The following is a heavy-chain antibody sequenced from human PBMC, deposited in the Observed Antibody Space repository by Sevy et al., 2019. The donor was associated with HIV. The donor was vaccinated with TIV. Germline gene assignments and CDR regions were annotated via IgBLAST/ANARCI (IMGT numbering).Heavy chain of an antibody. Sequence: GGSLRLSCAASGFTFSSFAMGWVRQAPGKGLDWISVISGTGDYTYYADSVEGRFTISRDNSKNTLFLQMNSLRAEDTAIFYCAKKMGGGSGMAFLVDYWGQGTLVTVSS. J-gene: IGHJ4*02. CDR2: ISGTGDYT. CDR3: AKKMGGGSGMAFLVDY. D-gene: IGHD5-18*01. V-gene: IGHV3-23*01. CDR1: GFTFSSFA.